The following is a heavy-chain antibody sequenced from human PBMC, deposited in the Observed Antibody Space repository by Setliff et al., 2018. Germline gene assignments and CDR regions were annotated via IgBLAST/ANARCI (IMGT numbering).Heavy chain of an antibody. J-gene: IGHJ4*02. CDR3: SRSVRYCTRTSCQRASGDDY. Sequence: ASVKVSCKASGYTFTNYGISWVRQAPGQGLEWMGWISAYTGNTYSAQKFQGRLTMTTDTSTTTAYMELRSLRSDDTAVYYCSRSVRYCTRTSCQRASGDDYWGQGTLVTVSS. D-gene: IGHD2-2*01. CDR2: ISAYTGNT. V-gene: IGHV1-18*01. CDR1: GYTFTNYG.